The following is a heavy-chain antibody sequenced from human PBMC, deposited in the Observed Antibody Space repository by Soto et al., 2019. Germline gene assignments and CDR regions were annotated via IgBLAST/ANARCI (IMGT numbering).Heavy chain of an antibody. CDR1: EYSFRIYW. V-gene: IGHV5-10-1*01. J-gene: IGHJ4*02. CDR2: VDPNDSFA. Sequence: ASVKVSCQAFEYSFRIYWISWVRQKPGGGLGWMGRVDPNDSFATYSPSFEGHVSISVDKSTNIVYLQWRSLRASDTATYYCARHQSGSGNSNFDFWGQGTPVTVSS. D-gene: IGHD3-10*01. CDR3: ARHQSGSGNSNFDF.